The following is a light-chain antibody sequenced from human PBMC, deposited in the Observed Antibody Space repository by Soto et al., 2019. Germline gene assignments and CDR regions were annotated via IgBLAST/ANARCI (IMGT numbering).Light chain of an antibody. CDR1: SSDVGGYNY. Sequence: QSALTQPPSASGSHGQSVTISCTGTSSDVGGYNYVSWYQQHPGKAPKLMIYEVSKRPSGVPDRFSGSKSGNTASLTVSGLQAEDGADYYCSSYAGSNNLLFGGGTKLTVL. CDR3: SSYAGSNNLL. V-gene: IGLV2-8*01. J-gene: IGLJ2*01. CDR2: EVS.